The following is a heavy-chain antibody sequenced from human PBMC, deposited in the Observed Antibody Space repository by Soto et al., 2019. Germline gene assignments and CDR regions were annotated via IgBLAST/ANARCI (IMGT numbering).Heavy chain of an antibody. CDR1: GDSVSSNSAA. CDR3: ARGYYCSGSYYPYYRMDF. V-gene: IGHV6-1*01. CDR2: TYYRSKWYN. Sequence: SQTLSLTCAISGDSVSSNSAAWNWIRQSPSRGLEWLGRTYYRSKWYNDYAVSVKSRITINPDTSKNQFSLQLNSVTPEDTAVYYCARGYYCSGSYYPYYRMDFWAQRTTVTVSS. D-gene: IGHD3-10*01. J-gene: IGHJ6*02.